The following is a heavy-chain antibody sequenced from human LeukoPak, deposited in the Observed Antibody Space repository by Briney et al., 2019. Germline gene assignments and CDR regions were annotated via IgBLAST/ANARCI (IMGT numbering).Heavy chain of an antibody. CDR3: AKDLTSGERRLGYYYGMDV. CDR1: GFTFSSYA. J-gene: IGHJ6*02. CDR2: ISGSGGST. D-gene: IGHD1-1*01. V-gene: IGHV3-23*01. Sequence: PGGSLRLSCAASGFTFSSYAMSWVRQAPGKGLEWVSAISGSGGSTYYADSVKGRFTISRDNSKNTLYLQMNSLRAEDTAVYYCAKDLTSGERRLGYYYGMDVWGQGTTVTVSS.